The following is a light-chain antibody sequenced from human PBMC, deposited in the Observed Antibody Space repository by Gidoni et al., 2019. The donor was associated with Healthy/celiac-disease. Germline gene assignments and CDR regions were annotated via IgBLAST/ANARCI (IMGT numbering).Light chain of an antibody. J-gene: IGKJ4*01. Sequence: IVMTQSPATLAVSPAERATLSCRASQSVSSNLAWYQQKPGQAPRHLIYGASTRATGIPARFSGSGSGTEFTLTISSLQDEDFAVYYCQQYNNWPPRTFGGGTKVEIK. CDR3: QQYNNWPPRT. CDR1: QSVSSN. CDR2: GAS. V-gene: IGKV3-15*01.